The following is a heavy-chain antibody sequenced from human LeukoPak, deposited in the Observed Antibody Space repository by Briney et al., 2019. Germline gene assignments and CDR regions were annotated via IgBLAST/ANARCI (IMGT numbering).Heavy chain of an antibody. J-gene: IGHJ4*02. Sequence: GGSLRLSCAASGFTFSRYAMSWVRQAPGKGLEWVSAISGSGGSTYYGDSVKGRFTISRDNSKNTLYLQMHSLRAEDTAVYYCAKDLPAVRIWSSFDYWGQGSLVTVSS. V-gene: IGHV3-23*01. CDR1: GFTFSRYA. CDR3: AKDLPAVRIWSSFDY. D-gene: IGHD6-6*01. CDR2: ISGSGGST.